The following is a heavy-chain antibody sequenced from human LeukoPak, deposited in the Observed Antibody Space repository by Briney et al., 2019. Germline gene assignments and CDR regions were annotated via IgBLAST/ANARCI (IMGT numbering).Heavy chain of an antibody. D-gene: IGHD3-22*01. CDR1: GYTFSSYY. V-gene: IGHV1-46*01. Sequence: ASVKVSCKASGYTFSSYYMHWVRQAPGQGLEWVGIINPTGAFTTYAQKFQGRVTITADKSTSTACMELSSLRSEDTAVYYCARGSWDYYDSSAPSDYWGQGTLVTVSS. CDR2: INPTGAFT. J-gene: IGHJ4*02. CDR3: ARGSWDYYDSSAPSDY.